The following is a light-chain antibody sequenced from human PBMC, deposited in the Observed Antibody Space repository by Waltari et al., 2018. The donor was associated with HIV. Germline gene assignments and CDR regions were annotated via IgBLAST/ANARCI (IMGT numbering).Light chain of an antibody. Sequence: QSALTQPASVSGSPGQSITISCDLNDNEYVSWYQRHPGNGPKVIIDEVTNRPSGLSNRFSGSRSGNTATLTISGLQPEDEADYFCTSYISGTSPVFGRGTRVTVL. CDR1: DLNDNEY. CDR2: EVT. V-gene: IGLV2-14*01. CDR3: TSYISGTSPV. J-gene: IGLJ2*01.